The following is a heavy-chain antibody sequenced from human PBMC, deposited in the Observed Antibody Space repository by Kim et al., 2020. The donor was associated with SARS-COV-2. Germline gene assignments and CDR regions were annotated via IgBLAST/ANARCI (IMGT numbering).Heavy chain of an antibody. CDR3: ARHEVSHRYYYYGMDV. CDR1: GYSFTSYW. Sequence: GESLKISCKGSGYSFTSYWIGWVRQMPGKGLEWMGIIYPGDSDTRYSPSFQGQVTISADKSISTAYLQWSSLKASDTAMYYCARHEVSHRYYYYGMDVWGQGTTVTVSS. V-gene: IGHV5-51*01. CDR2: IYPGDSDT. J-gene: IGHJ6*02.